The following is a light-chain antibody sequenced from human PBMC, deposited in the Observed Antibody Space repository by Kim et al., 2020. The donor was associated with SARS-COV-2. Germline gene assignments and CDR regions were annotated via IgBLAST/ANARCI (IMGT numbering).Light chain of an antibody. CDR3: QQYDNSPIT. V-gene: IGKV3-20*01. Sequence: SPGERPALSCRASQSSSSNYLAWYQQKPGQAPRLLIYGASTWATGIPDKFSGSGSGTDFTLTISRLEPEDFAVYYCQQYDNSPITFGQGTRLEIK. CDR1: QSSSSNY. J-gene: IGKJ5*01. CDR2: GAS.